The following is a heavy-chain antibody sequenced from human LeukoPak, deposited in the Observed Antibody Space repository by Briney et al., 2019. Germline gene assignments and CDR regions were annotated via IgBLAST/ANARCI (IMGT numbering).Heavy chain of an antibody. V-gene: IGHV4-30-2*01. CDR1: GGSISSGGYS. J-gene: IGHJ5*02. CDR2: IYHSGST. D-gene: IGHD3-22*01. Sequence: PSQTLSLTCAVSGGSISSGGYSWSWIRQPPGKGLEWIGYIYHSGSTYYNPSLKSRVTISVGRSKNQFSLKLSSVTAADTAVYYCARGPLGITMIVVVPGFDPWGQGTLVTVSS. CDR3: ARGPLGITMIVVVPGFDP.